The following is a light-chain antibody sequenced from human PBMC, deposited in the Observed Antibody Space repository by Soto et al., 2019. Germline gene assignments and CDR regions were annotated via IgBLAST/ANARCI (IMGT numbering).Light chain of an antibody. J-gene: IGKJ1*01. CDR3: MQALQTPWT. CDR1: QSLLHSNGFNY. Sequence: DIVMTQSPLSLPVTPGEPASISCRSSQSLLHSNGFNYLDWYLQKPGQSPQLLIYLGSNRASGVPYRCSGSGSVTDFTLKISRVEAEDVGVYYCMQALQTPWTFGQGTKVEIK. CDR2: LGS. V-gene: IGKV2-28*01.